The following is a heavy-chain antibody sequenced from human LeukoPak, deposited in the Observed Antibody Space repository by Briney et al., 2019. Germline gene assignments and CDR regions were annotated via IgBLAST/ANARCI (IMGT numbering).Heavy chain of an antibody. Sequence: GGSLRLSCAASGFSFSRNGMHWVRQAPGKGLEWVAIIWYDGSNAYYAESVKGRFTISRDNSKSTVILQMNSLRAEDTAVYYCANTARLEGHLSVGYYDSSGYGPSPSYFDYWGQGTLVTVSS. CDR3: ANTARLEGHLSVGYYDSSGYGPSPSYFDY. CDR1: GFSFSRNG. CDR2: IWYDGSNA. V-gene: IGHV3-33*06. D-gene: IGHD3-22*01. J-gene: IGHJ4*02.